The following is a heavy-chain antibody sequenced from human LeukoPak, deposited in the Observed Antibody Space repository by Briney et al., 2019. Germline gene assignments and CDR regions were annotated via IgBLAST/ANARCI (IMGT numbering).Heavy chain of an antibody. Sequence: ASVKVSCKASGYTFTGYYMHWVRQAPGQGLEWMGWINPNSGGTNYAQKFQGRVTMTRDTSISTAYMELSRLRSDDTAVYYCARDRGLHRYYYYYMDVWGKGTTVTVSS. CDR1: GYTFTGYY. D-gene: IGHD4-11*01. J-gene: IGHJ6*03. CDR3: ARDRGLHRYYYYYMDV. CDR2: INPNSGGT. V-gene: IGHV1-2*02.